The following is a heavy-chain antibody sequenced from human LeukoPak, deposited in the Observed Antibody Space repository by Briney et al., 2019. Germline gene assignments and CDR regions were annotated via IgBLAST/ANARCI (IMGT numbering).Heavy chain of an antibody. V-gene: IGHV1-69*04. CDR3: ARAIVRSTGSVDIDY. CDR2: IIPILGIA. Sequence: GASVKVSCKASGGTFSSYAISWVRQAPGQGLEWMGRIIPILGIAIYAQKFQGRVTITADKSTSTAYMELSSLRSEDTAVYYCARAIVRSTGSVDIDYWGQGTLVTVSS. D-gene: IGHD3-10*01. CDR1: GGTFSSYA. J-gene: IGHJ4*02.